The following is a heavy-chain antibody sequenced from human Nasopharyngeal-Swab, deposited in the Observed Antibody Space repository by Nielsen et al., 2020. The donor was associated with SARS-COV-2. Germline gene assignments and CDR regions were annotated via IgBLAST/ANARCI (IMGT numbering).Heavy chain of an antibody. CDR2: IYSGGST. D-gene: IGHD6-19*01. J-gene: IGHJ3*02. Sequence: VRQAPGKGLEWVSVIYSGGSTYYADSVKGRFTISRDNSKYTLYLQMNSLRAEDTAVYYCARDTSGRDAFDIWGQGTMVTVSS. V-gene: IGHV3-66*01. CDR3: ARDTSGRDAFDI.